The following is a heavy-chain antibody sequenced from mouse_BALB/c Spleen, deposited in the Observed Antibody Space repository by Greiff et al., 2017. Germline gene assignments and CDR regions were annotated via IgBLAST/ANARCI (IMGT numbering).Heavy chain of an antibody. Sequence: QVQLQQPGAELVKPGASVKLSCKASGYTFTSYWMHWVKQRPGQGLEWIGEINPSNGRTNYNEKFKSKATLTVDKSSSTAYMQLSSLTSEDSAVYYCARKGTARATTTFMDYWGQGTSVTVSS. J-gene: IGHJ4*01. CDR3: ARKGTARATTTFMDY. CDR1: GYTFTSYW. D-gene: IGHD3-2*01. CDR2: INPSNGRT. V-gene: IGHV1S81*02.